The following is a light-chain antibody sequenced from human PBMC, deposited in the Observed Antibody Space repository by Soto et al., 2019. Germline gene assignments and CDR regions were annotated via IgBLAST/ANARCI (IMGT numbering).Light chain of an antibody. V-gene: IGKV3-11*01. CDR2: DAS. Sequence: EIVLTQSPATLSLSPGERATLSCRASQSISSSLAWYQQKPGQAPRLLIYDASTRATGFPARFSGSGSGTDFTITIGSLEPEDFAVYYCQQSSEWPRTFGQGTKVEIK. J-gene: IGKJ1*01. CDR3: QQSSEWPRT. CDR1: QSISSS.